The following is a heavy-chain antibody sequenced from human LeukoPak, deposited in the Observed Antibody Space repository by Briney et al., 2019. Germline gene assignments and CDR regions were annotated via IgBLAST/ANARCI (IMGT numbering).Heavy chain of an antibody. Sequence: GGSLRLSCAASGFTFSTYWMSWVRQAPGKGLEWVSAISGSGGSTYYADSVKGRFTISRDNSKNTLYLQMNSLRAEDTAVYYCAKISGYYDRFDYWGQGTLVTVSS. CDR1: GFTFSTYW. V-gene: IGHV3-23*01. J-gene: IGHJ4*02. D-gene: IGHD3-22*01. CDR2: ISGSGGST. CDR3: AKISGYYDRFDY.